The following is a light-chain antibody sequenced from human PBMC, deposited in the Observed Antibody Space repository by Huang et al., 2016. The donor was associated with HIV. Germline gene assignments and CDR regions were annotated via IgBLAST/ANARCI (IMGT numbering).Light chain of an antibody. CDR2: AAS. Sequence: DIQMTQSPSSLSASVGDRVTITCRPSQDIGSFLAWFQQKPCKAPNYLIYAASNLQTGVPSMFSGSGSGTEFTLTITSLRPEDFATYFCQQFKTFPLTFGGGTKVETK. V-gene: IGKV1-16*01. CDR3: QQFKTFPLT. J-gene: IGKJ4*01. CDR1: QDIGSF.